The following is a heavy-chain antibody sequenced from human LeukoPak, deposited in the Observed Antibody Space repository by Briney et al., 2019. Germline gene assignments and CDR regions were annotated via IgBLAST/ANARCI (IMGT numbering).Heavy chain of an antibody. Sequence: PGRSLRLSCAASGFTFSSYAMHWVRQAPGKGLEWVAVISYDGSNKYYADSVKGRFTISRDNSKNTLYLQMNSLRAEDTAVYYCARDGYDILTGYPSGLDYWGQGTLVTVSS. CDR1: GFTFSSYA. V-gene: IGHV3-30-3*01. J-gene: IGHJ4*02. CDR2: ISYDGSNK. CDR3: ARDGYDILTGYPSGLDY. D-gene: IGHD3-9*01.